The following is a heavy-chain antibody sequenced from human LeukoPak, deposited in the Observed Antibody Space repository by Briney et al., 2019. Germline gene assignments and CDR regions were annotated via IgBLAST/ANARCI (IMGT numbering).Heavy chain of an antibody. CDR1: GFTLSIYS. CDR2: ITSTSGTI. Sequence: GGSLRLSCAASGFTLSIYSMNWVRQAPGKGLEWVSYITSTSGTIYYTDSVKGRFTIARDNAKNSLYLQMNSLRAEDTAVYYCARDPSRGYNYGYGDYWGQGTLVIVSS. D-gene: IGHD5-18*01. J-gene: IGHJ4*02. CDR3: ARDPSRGYNYGYGDY. V-gene: IGHV3-48*04.